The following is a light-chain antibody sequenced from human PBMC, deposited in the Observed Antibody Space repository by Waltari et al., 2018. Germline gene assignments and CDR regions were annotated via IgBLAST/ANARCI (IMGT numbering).Light chain of an antibody. Sequence: QSALTQPPSASGAPGQSVTISCTGTSSDVGVSNYVSCYQQHPGEAPKLLIYEVSKRPSGVPDRFSGSKSGNTASLTVSGLQAEDEGDYYCSSYAGRNTLFGGGTKLTVL. CDR1: SSDVGVSNY. J-gene: IGLJ2*01. V-gene: IGLV2-8*01. CDR2: EVS. CDR3: SSYAGRNTL.